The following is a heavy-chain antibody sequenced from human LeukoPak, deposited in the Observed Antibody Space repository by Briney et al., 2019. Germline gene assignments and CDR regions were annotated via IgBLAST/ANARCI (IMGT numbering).Heavy chain of an antibody. Sequence: SEALSLTCTVSGGSLSSYYWSWIRQPPGKGLEWIGYIYYSGSTNYNPSLKSRVTISVDTSKNQFSLKLISVTAADTALYYCARSRGYFDYWGQGTLVTVSS. D-gene: IGHD6-13*01. J-gene: IGHJ4*02. V-gene: IGHV4-59*01. CDR1: GGSLSSYY. CDR3: ARSRGYFDY. CDR2: IYYSGST.